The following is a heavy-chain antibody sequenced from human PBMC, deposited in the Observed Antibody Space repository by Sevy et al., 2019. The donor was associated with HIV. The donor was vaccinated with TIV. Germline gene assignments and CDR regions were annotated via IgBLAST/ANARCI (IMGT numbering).Heavy chain of an antibody. J-gene: IGHJ6*02. CDR2: IIPIFGTS. D-gene: IGHD2-21*01. V-gene: IGHV1-69*13. CDR3: ARGGGAVDHGMDV. Sequence: ASVKVSCKASGGTFSSYDINWVRQAPGQGLEWVGQIIPIFGTSSYAHNSQGRVTITADESTSTAYMDLSSLRSEDTAVYYCARGGGAVDHGMDVWGQGTTVTVSS. CDR1: GGTFSSYD.